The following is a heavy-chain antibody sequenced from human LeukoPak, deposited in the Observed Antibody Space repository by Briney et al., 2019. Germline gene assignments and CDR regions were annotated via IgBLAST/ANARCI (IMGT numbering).Heavy chain of an antibody. J-gene: IGHJ4*02. CDR3: ARDKVDIDY. CDR2: IKQDGSEK. D-gene: IGHD2-2*01. CDR1: GFTFSGYW. Sequence: GGSLRLSCAASGFTFSGYWMHWVRQAPGKGLEWVANIKQDGSEKYYVDSVKGRFTISRDNAKDSLYLQMNSLRAEDTAVYYCARDKVDIDYWGQGTLVTVSS. V-gene: IGHV3-7*01.